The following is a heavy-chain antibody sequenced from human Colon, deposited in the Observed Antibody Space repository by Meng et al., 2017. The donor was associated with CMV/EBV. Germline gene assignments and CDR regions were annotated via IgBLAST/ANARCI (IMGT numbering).Heavy chain of an antibody. Sequence: SGFTFDDYGMTWVRQAPGKGLEWVGTTYWNGRTTGLADSVQGRFTISRDNAKNSLYLEMNFLRAEDTAFYYCAKSDHSGSYLPGLFDFWGQGTLVTVSS. CDR1: GFTFDDYG. CDR3: AKSDHSGSYLPGLFDF. D-gene: IGHD1-26*01. CDR2: TYWNGRTT. V-gene: IGHV3-20*03. J-gene: IGHJ4*02.